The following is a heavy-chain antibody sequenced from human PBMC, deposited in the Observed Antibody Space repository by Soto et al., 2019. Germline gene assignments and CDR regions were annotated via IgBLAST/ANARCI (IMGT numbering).Heavy chain of an antibody. CDR2: INHSGTI. Sequence: SETLSLTCALYGGSPGGDYWTWIRQAPGKGLEWIGEINHSGTINFDPSLRSRLTISLDTSKKEFSLKLSSVTDADTATYYCARADRTLVTSYSLDVWGQGTTVTVAS. CDR1: GGSPGGDY. V-gene: IGHV4-34*01. J-gene: IGHJ6*02. CDR3: ARADRTLVTSYSLDV. D-gene: IGHD2-21*02.